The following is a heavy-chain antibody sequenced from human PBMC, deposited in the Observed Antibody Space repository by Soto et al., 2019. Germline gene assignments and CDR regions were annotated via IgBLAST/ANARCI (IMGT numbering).Heavy chain of an antibody. CDR2: IIPILGIA. J-gene: IGHJ4*02. CDR3: ARHRYSYGVYYFDY. CDR1: GGTFSSYT. Sequence: SVKVSCKASGGTFSSYTISWVQQAPGQGLEWMGRIIPILGIANYAQKFQGRVTITADKSTSTAYMELSSLRSEDTAVYYCARHRYSYGVYYFDYWGQGTLVTVSS. V-gene: IGHV1-69*02. D-gene: IGHD5-18*01.